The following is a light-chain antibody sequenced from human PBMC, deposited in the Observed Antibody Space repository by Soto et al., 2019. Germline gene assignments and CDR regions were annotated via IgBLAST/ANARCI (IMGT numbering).Light chain of an antibody. CDR2: GVS. J-gene: IGKJ5*01. CDR3: QQYNNWPPIT. CDR1: QSVSSD. V-gene: IGKV3-15*01. Sequence: IVMTQSPANLSASPGERATLSCRASQSVSSDLAWYQQKPGQAPRLLIYGVSTRATGIPARFSGSGSGTEFTLTISSLQSEDFAVYYCQQYNNWPPITFGQGTRLEIK.